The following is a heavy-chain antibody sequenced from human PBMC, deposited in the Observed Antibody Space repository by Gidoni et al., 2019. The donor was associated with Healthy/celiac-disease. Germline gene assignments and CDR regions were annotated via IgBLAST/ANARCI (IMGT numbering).Heavy chain of an antibody. CDR2: ISSSSSYI. Sequence: EVQLVESGGGLVKPGGSLRLSCAASGFTFSSYSMHWVRQAPGKGLEWVSSISSSSSYIYYADSGKGRFTISRDNAKNSLYLQMNSLRAEDTAVYYCARDDRMGYYYYGMDVWGQGTTVTVSS. CDR1: GFTFSSYS. V-gene: IGHV3-21*01. J-gene: IGHJ6*02. CDR3: ARDDRMGYYYYGMDV. D-gene: IGHD2-8*01.